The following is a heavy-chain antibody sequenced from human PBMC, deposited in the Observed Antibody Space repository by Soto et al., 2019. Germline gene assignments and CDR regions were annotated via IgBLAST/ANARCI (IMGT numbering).Heavy chain of an antibody. CDR3: ASHVLRYVGSDP. J-gene: IGHJ5*02. V-gene: IGHV4-39*01. CDR1: GGSISSSSYY. Sequence: QLQLQESGPGLVKPSETLSLTCTVSGGSISSSSYYWGWIRQPPAKGLEWIGSIYYSGSTYYNPSLTSRVTISVDTSKIQFSLKLSSVTAADTAVYYWASHVLRYVGSDPWGQGTLVTVSS. CDR2: IYYSGST. D-gene: IGHD3-9*01.